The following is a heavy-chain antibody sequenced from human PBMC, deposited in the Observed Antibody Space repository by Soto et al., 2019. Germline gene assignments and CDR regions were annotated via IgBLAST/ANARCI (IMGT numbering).Heavy chain of an antibody. Sequence: GGSLRLSCAASGFTFRSCAMGWVRQAPGKGLEWVSVISGSGGSTYYADSVKGRFTISRDNSKNTLYLQMNSLRAEDTAVYYCASRSSGWYFDYWGQGTLVTVSS. CDR1: GFTFRSCA. V-gene: IGHV3-23*01. J-gene: IGHJ4*02. CDR3: ASRSSGWYFDY. CDR2: ISGSGGST. D-gene: IGHD6-19*01.